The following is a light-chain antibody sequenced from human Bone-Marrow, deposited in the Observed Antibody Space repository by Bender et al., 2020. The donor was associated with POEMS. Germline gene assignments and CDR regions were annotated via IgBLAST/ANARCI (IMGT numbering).Light chain of an antibody. CDR3: AAWDDSLSGPV. CDR2: MTI. V-gene: IGLV1-47*01. CDR1: SSNIGTNF. J-gene: IGLJ2*01. Sequence: QSVMTQSPSASGTPGSRVTISCSGGSSNIGTNFVYWYQQIPGSAPKLLIYMTIQRPSGVPDRFSGSKSGTSASLAISGLRSEDEADYYCAAWDDSLSGPVFGGGTKLTVL.